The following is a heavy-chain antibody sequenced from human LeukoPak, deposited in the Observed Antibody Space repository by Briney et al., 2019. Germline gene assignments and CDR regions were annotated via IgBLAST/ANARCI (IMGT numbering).Heavy chain of an antibody. CDR1: GFTFRIYG. Sequence: GGSLRLSCSASGFTFRIYGMHWVRQAPGKGLEWVAVISYEGSIKYYADSVKGRFTISRDNSKNTLYLQMNSLRTEDTAVYYCAKDPFDYSNYPHTAGFDYWGQGTLVTVSS. D-gene: IGHD4-11*01. J-gene: IGHJ4*02. V-gene: IGHV3-30*18. CDR2: ISYEGSIK. CDR3: AKDPFDYSNYPHTAGFDY.